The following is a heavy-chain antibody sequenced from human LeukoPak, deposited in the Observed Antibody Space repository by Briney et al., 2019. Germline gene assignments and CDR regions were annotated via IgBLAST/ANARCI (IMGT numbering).Heavy chain of an antibody. J-gene: IGHJ3*02. V-gene: IGHV4-61*05. CDR2: IYYSGST. D-gene: IGHD3-10*01. CDR3: AKSDGYGLVGI. CDR1: GGSISSSSYY. Sequence: SETLSLTCTVSGGSISSSSYYWGWIRQPPGKGLEWIGYIYYSGSTSYNPSLKSRVTISVDTFRNQFSLKLTSVTAADTAIYYCAKSDGYGLVGIWGQGTMVTVSS.